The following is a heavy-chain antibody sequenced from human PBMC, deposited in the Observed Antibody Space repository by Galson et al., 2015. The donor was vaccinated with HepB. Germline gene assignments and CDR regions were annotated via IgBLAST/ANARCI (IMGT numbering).Heavy chain of an antibody. CDR1: GASVTGYY. CDR2: IYYDGNT. CDR3: ARHGFGSEDNV. V-gene: IGHV4-59*08. Sequence: SETLSLTCTVSGASVTGYYWSWIRQPPGKGLQWIGYIYYDGNTNYNPSLKSRVTMSVDASKNQFSLNLRSVTAIDTAVYYCARHGFGSEDNVWGQGTLVAVSS. D-gene: IGHD3-10*01. J-gene: IGHJ1*01.